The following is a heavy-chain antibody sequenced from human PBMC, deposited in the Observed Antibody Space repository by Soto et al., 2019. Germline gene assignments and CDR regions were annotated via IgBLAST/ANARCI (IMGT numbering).Heavy chain of an antibody. CDR3: ALTPPIEVAGPDF. J-gene: IGHJ4*02. D-gene: IGHD6-19*01. V-gene: IGHV1-18*04. Sequence: ASVKVSCKASGYTFTSYGISWVRQAPGQGLEWMGWISAYNGNTNYAQKLQGRVTLFVDTSKNSFSLNLNSVTATDTAVYYCALTPPIEVAGPDFWGQGTLVTVSS. CDR2: ISAYNGNT. CDR1: GYTFTSYG.